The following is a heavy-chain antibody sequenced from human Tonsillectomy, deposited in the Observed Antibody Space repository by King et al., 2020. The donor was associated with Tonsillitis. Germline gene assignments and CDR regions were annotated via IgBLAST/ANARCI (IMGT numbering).Heavy chain of an antibody. CDR3: AKELGYSSSWSIFDAFDI. D-gene: IGHD6-13*01. J-gene: IGHJ3*02. V-gene: IGHV3-30*18. CDR1: GFAFSSYG. Sequence: VQLVESGGGVVPPGRSLRLSCAASGFAFSSYGMHWVRQAPGKGLEWVAVISYDGSNEYYADSVKGRFTISRDNSKNTLFLQMNSLRAEDTAVYYCAKELGYSSSWSIFDAFDIWGQGTMVTVSS. CDR2: ISYDGSNE.